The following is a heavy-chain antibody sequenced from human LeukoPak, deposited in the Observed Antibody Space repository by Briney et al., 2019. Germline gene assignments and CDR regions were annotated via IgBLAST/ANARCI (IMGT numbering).Heavy chain of an antibody. CDR1: GFTFSVYD. J-gene: IGHJ4*02. Sequence: GGSLRLSCAASGFTFSVYDMHWVRQIPGKGLEWVSGMGNAGETYYPGSVKGRFTISRENAKNSLYLQMNSLRAGDTAVYYCARVRGGYSGYGNWGQGTLVTVSS. V-gene: IGHV3-13*01. CDR3: ARVRGGYSGYGN. D-gene: IGHD5-12*01. CDR2: MGNAGET.